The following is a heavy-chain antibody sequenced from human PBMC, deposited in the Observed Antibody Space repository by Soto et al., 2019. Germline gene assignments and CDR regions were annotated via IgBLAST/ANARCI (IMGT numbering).Heavy chain of an antibody. CDR3: ARHHVRGRTIAGAAEF. CDR2: INHSGNT. D-gene: IGHD1-26*01. CDR1: GKSLSGYY. Sequence: SETLSLTCAVYGKSLSGYYWSWIRQPPGKALEWIGEINHSGNTNYSPSLKSRVTISVDKSKNQLFLNLSSVTAADTAMYYCARHHVRGRTIAGAAEFWGQGTLVTVSS. J-gene: IGHJ4*02. V-gene: IGHV4-34*01.